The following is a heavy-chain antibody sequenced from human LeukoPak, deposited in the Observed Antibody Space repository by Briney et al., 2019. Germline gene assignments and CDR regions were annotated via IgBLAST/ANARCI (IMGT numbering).Heavy chain of an antibody. D-gene: IGHD3-9*01. J-gene: IGHJ6*02. CDR3: ARDESNILTGASYYYYGMDV. Sequence: GSSVKVSCKASGGTFTNYAISWVRQAPGQGLGWMGGIIPIFGTANYAQKFQGRVTITADESTSTAYMELSSLRSEDTAIYYCARDESNILTGASYYYYGMDVWGQGTTVTVSS. CDR1: GGTFTNYA. CDR2: IIPIFGTA. V-gene: IGHV1-69*01.